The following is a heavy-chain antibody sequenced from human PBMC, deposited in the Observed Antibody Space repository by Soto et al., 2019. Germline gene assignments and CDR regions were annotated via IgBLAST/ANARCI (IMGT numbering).Heavy chain of an antibody. V-gene: IGHV3-7*03. CDR1: GFTFSSYW. CDR3: VRDVGPITIFGEALSGYFDS. CDR2: IKYDGSEK. J-gene: IGHJ4*02. D-gene: IGHD3-3*01. Sequence: GGSLRLSCAASGFTFSSYWMSWVRQAPGKGPEWVASIKYDGSEKYYVDSVKGRFTVSRDNAKNSLSMHLNSLRADDTAVYYCVRDVGPITIFGEALSGYFDSWGQGTLVTVCS.